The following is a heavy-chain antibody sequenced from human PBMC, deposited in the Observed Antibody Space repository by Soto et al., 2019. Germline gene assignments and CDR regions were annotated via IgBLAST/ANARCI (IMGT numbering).Heavy chain of an antibody. CDR1: GFTFSSYG. Sequence: GGSLRLSCAASGFTFSSYGMHWVRQAPGKGLEWVAVISYDGSNKYYADSVKGRFTISRDNSKNTLYLQMNSLRAEDTAVYYCAKCESDYYYYGMDVWGQGTMVTVSS. V-gene: IGHV3-30*18. J-gene: IGHJ6*02. CDR3: AKCESDYYYYGMDV. CDR2: ISYDGSNK.